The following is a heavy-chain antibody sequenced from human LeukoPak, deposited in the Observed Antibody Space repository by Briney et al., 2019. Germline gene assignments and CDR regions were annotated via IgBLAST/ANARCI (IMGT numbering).Heavy chain of an antibody. CDR3: AKGSRYYFDY. J-gene: IGHJ4*02. CDR2: IQYDGSNK. CDR1: GFTFSSYS. V-gene: IGHV3-30*02. Sequence: GGSLRLSCAASGFTFSSYSMNWVRQAPGKGLEWVTFIQYDGSNKYYADSVKGRFTFSRDNSENTLYLQMNSLRAEDTAVYYCAKGSRYYFDYWGQGALVTVSS. D-gene: IGHD6-19*01.